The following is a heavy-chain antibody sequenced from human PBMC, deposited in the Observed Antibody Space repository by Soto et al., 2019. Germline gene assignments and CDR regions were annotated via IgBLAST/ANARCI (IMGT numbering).Heavy chain of an antibody. CDR1: GGSISSSSYY. J-gene: IGHJ6*02. Sequence: SETLSLTCTVSGGSISSSSYYWGWIRQPPGKGLEWIGSIYYSGSTYYNPSLKSRVTISVDTSKNQFSLKLSSVTAADTAVYYCAREVPDTAMAYGDYYYGMDVWGQGTTVTVSS. CDR2: IYYSGST. D-gene: IGHD5-18*01. V-gene: IGHV4-39*02. CDR3: AREVPDTAMAYGDYYYGMDV.